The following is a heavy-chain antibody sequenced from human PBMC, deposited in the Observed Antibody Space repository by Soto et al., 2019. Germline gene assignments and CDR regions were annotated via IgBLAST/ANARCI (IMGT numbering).Heavy chain of an antibody. CDR3: AKDISTGGGKRRPFDY. Sequence: EVQLLESGGGLVQPGGSLRLSCAASGFTFSSYAMSWVRQAPGKGLEWVSAISGSGGSTYYADSVKGRFTISRDNSKNTLYLQMNSLRAEDTAVYYCAKDISTGGGKRRPFDYWGQGTLVTVSS. V-gene: IGHV3-23*01. CDR1: GFTFSSYA. J-gene: IGHJ4*02. D-gene: IGHD7-27*01. CDR2: ISGSGGST.